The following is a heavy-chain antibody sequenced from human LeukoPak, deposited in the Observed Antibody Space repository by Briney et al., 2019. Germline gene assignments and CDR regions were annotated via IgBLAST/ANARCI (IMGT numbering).Heavy chain of an antibody. CDR3: AKDRPISPFDY. CDR1: GFTFSNYS. J-gene: IGHJ4*02. Sequence: GGSLRLSCAASGFTFSNYSMNWVRQAPGKGLEWVSAISGSGGSTYYADSVKGRFTISRDNSKNTLYLQMNSLRAEDTAVYYCAKDRPISPFDYWGQGTLVTVSS. CDR2: ISGSGGST. V-gene: IGHV3-23*01. D-gene: IGHD3-9*01.